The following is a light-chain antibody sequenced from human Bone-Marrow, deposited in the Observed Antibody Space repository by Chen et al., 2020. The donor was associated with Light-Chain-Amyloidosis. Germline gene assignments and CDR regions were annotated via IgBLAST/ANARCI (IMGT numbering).Light chain of an antibody. Sequence: NFMLTQPHSVSESPGKTVIISCTRSSGSIATNYVQWYQQRPGSSPTTVIYEDDQRHSGVPDRFSGSIDRSSNSASLTISVRKTEDEADYYCQSYQGSSQGVFGGGTKLTVL. CDR3: QSYQGSSQGV. CDR2: EDD. J-gene: IGLJ3*02. CDR1: SGSIATNY. V-gene: IGLV6-57*01.